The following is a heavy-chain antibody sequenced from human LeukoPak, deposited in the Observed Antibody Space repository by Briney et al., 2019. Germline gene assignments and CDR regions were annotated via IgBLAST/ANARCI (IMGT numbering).Heavy chain of an antibody. CDR1: GYSMSSGYY. CDR3: ARDPWGATSLDY. CDR2: ISHSGST. Sequence: NPSETLSLTCTVSGYSMSSGYYWGWIRQPPGKGLEYIGSISHSGSTYYNPSLKSRVTVSVDTSKNQFSLRLSSVTAADTAVYYCARDPWGATSLDYWGQGTLVTVSS. J-gene: IGHJ4*02. D-gene: IGHD1-26*01. V-gene: IGHV4-38-2*02.